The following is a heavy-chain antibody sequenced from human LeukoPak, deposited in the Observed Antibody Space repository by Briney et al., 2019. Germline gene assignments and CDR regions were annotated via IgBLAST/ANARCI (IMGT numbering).Heavy chain of an antibody. Sequence: GGSLRLSCAASGFTSTFITTKGVRQAPGKGLVWVSHINPGDGGTTGYADSVKGRFTVSRDNGKNTLYLQMSSLKDEDTAVYYGVSDSVCTFDYGRWGKGTMVTVST. J-gene: IGHJ4*01. CDR2: INPGDGGTT. D-gene: IGHD4-17*01. CDR1: GFTSTFIT. V-gene: IGHV3-74*01. CDR3: VSDSVCTFDYGR.